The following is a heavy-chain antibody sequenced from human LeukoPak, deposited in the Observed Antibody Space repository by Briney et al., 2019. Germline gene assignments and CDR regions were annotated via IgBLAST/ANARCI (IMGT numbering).Heavy chain of an antibody. V-gene: IGHV4-34*01. J-gene: IGHJ3*02. CDR3: ARQWLSADDAFDI. Sequence: SETLSLTCAVYGGSFSGYYWSWIRQPPGKGLEWIGEINHSASTNYNPSLKNRATISIDTCKNQFSLKRMSVTTAAQAVYCLARQWLSADDAFDIWGQGTMVTVSS. CDR2: INHSAST. D-gene: IGHD3-22*01. CDR1: GGSFSGYY.